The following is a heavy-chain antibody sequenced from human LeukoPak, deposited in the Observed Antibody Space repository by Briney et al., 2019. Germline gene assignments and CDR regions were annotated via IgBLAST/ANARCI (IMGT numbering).Heavy chain of an antibody. CDR1: GDSISTSKSY. D-gene: IGHD6-13*01. CDR2: IYYSGST. J-gene: IGHJ4*02. Sequence: PSETLSLTCAVSGDSISTSKSYWGWIRQPPLKGLEWIGSIYYSGSTYYNPSLKSRVTISVDTSKNQFSLKLSSVTAADTAVYYCARHPIAAAGSWEPVDYWGQGTLVTVSS. CDR3: ARHPIAAAGSWEPVDY. V-gene: IGHV4-39*01.